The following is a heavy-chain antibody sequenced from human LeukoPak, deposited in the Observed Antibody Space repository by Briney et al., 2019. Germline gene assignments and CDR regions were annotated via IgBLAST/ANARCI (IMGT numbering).Heavy chain of an antibody. CDR3: ATGVLRFGELSPFNY. D-gene: IGHD3-10*01. CDR2: IYYSGST. Sequence: SETLSLXCTVSGGSISSYYWSWIRQPPGKGLEWIGYIYYSGSTNYNPSLKSRVTISVDTSKNQFSLKLSSVTAADTAVYYCATGVLRFGELSPFNYWGQGTLVTVSS. CDR1: GGSISSYY. J-gene: IGHJ4*02. V-gene: IGHV4-59*01.